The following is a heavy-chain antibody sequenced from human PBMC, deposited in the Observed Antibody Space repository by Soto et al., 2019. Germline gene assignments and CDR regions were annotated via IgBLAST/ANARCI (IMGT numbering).Heavy chain of an antibody. CDR3: AREAAYGVYPDI. CDR2: IIPILGIA. Sequence: QVQLVQSGAEVKKPGSSVKVSCKASGGTFSSYTISWVLQAPRQGLEWMGRIIPILGIANYAQKFQGRVTITADKSTSTAYMELSSLRSEDTAVYYCAREAAYGVYPDIWGQGTMVTVSS. CDR1: GGTFSSYT. V-gene: IGHV1-69*08. D-gene: IGHD4-17*01. J-gene: IGHJ3*02.